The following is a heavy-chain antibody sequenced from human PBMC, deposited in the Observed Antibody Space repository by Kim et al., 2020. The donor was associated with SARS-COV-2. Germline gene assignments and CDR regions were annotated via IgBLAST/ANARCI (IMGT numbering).Heavy chain of an antibody. CDR3: AGWEGVGGGRILDDAVEI. J-gene: IGHJ3*02. Sequence: SVKVSCKASGCTFSSHAISWVRQAPGQGLEWMGGIILIFGNANYAQKFQGRVTITADESTSTAYMELSSLRSEDTAVYYCAGWEGVGGGRILDDAVEILGAGTMVTLSS. V-gene: IGHV1-69*13. D-gene: IGHD2-21*01. CDR2: IILIFGNA. CDR1: GCTFSSHA.